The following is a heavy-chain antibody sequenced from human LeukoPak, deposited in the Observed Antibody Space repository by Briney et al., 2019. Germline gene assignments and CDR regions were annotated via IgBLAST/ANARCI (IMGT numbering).Heavy chain of an antibody. CDR2: ISYDGSNK. Sequence: GRSLRLSCAASGFTFSSYGMHWVRQAPGKGLEWVAVISYDGSNKYYADSVKGRFTISRDNSKNTLYLQMNSLRAEDTAVYYCAKVAWDQDDYWGQGTLVTVSS. V-gene: IGHV3-30*18. D-gene: IGHD1-26*01. CDR1: GFTFSSYG. CDR3: AKVAWDQDDY. J-gene: IGHJ4*02.